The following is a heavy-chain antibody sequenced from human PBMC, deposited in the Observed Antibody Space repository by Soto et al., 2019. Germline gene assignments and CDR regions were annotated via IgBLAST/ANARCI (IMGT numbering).Heavy chain of an antibody. Sequence: SETLSLTCAVYGGSFSGYYWSWIRQPPGKGLEWIGEINHSGSTNYNPSLKSRVTISVDTSKNQFSLKLSSVTAADTAVYYCARGLGVDIVATIKAQRYNWFDPWGQGTLVTVSS. D-gene: IGHD5-12*01. CDR3: ARGLGVDIVATIKAQRYNWFDP. CDR1: GGSFSGYY. J-gene: IGHJ5*02. CDR2: INHSGST. V-gene: IGHV4-34*01.